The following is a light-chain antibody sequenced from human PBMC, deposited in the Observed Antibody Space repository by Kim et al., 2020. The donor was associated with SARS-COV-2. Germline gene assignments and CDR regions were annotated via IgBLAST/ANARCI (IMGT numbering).Light chain of an antibody. CDR2: GAS. CDR3: QQYGTSPNT. Sequence: EIVLTQSPGTLSLSPGERATLSCRASQSVRSSYLAWYQQKPGQAPRLLIYGASNRASGISDRFSGSVSGTDFTLTISRLDPEDFAVYYCQQYGTSPNTFGQGTRLESK. V-gene: IGKV3-20*01. J-gene: IGKJ5*01. CDR1: QSVRSSY.